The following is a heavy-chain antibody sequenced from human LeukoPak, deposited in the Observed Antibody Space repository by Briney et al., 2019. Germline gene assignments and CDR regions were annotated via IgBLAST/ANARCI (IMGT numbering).Heavy chain of an antibody. D-gene: IGHD3-10*01. J-gene: IGHJ4*02. CDR3: AKDPPMVRGVIIIGY. Sequence: GGSLRLSCAASGFTFSSYAMHWVRQAPGKGLEWVSGISWNSDSIGFADSVKGRFTISRDNSKNTLYLQMNSLRAEDTAVYYCAKDPPMVRGVIIIGYWGQGTLVTVSS. CDR2: ISWNSDSI. V-gene: IGHV3-23*01. CDR1: GFTFSSYA.